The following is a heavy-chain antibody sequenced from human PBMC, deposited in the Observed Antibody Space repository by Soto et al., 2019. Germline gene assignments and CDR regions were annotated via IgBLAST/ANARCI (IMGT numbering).Heavy chain of an antibody. Sequence: ASAKATSKASGYSYTSYAMHWVRQATGQRLEWMGWINAGNGNTKYSQKFQGRVTITRDTSASTAYMELSSLRSEDTAVYYCARTVGYYYGMDVWGQGTTVTVSS. D-gene: IGHD4-17*01. CDR3: ARTVGYYYGMDV. J-gene: IGHJ6*02. V-gene: IGHV1-3*01. CDR2: INAGNGNT. CDR1: GYSYTSYA.